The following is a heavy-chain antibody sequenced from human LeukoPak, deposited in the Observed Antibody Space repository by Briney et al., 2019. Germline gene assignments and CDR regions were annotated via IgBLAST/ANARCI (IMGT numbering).Heavy chain of an antibody. V-gene: IGHV4-59*01. J-gene: IGHJ4*02. Sequence: SETLSLPCTVSGGSISSYYWSWIRQPPGKGLEWVGYSYYSGSTNYNPSLKSRVTISVDTSKNQFSLKLSSVTAADTAVYYCARGDYSSSWYRPYYFDYWGQGTLVTVSS. CDR2: SYYSGST. D-gene: IGHD6-13*01. CDR1: GGSISSYY. CDR3: ARGDYSSSWYRPYYFDY.